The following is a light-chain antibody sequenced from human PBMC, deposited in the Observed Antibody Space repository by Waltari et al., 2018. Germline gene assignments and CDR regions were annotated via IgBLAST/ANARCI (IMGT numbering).Light chain of an antibody. CDR1: TRDVGRYNY. V-gene: IGLV2-14*01. CDR2: EVT. J-gene: IGLJ2*01. Sequence: QSALTQPASVSGSPRQSITISCTGTTRDVGRYNYVSWYQCHPGKAPELIIYEVTNRTSGVSDRFSGSKSGNTASLSISGLQPEDEADYYCSSYTSIKTPYVVFGGGTKVTVL. CDR3: SSYTSIKTPYVV.